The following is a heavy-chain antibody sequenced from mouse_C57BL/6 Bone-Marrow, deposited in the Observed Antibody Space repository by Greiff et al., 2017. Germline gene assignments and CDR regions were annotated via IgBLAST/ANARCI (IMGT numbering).Heavy chain of an antibody. V-gene: IGHV6-3*01. J-gene: IGHJ3*01. CDR1: GFTFSNYW. Sequence: DVQLQESGGGLVQPGGSMKLSCVASGFTFSNYWMNWVRQSPEKGLEWVAQIRLKSDNYATHYAESVKGRFTISRDDSKSSVYLQMNNLRAEDTGIYYCTGGTTVDRFAYWGQGTLVTVSA. CDR3: TGGTTVDRFAY. CDR2: IRLKSDNYAT. D-gene: IGHD1-1*01.